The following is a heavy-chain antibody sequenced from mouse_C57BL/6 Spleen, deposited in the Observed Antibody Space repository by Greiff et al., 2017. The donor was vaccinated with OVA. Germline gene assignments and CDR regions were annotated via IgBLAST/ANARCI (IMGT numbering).Heavy chain of an antibody. J-gene: IGHJ2*01. Sequence: QVQLQQSGAELVRPGPSVKVSCKASGYAFTNYLIEWVKQRPGQGLEWIGVINPGSGGTNYNEKFKGKATLTADKSSSTAYMQLSSLTSEDSAVYFCARGDGNYDFDYWGQGTTLTVSS. V-gene: IGHV1-54*01. D-gene: IGHD2-1*01. CDR2: INPGSGGT. CDR1: GYAFTNYL. CDR3: ARGDGNYDFDY.